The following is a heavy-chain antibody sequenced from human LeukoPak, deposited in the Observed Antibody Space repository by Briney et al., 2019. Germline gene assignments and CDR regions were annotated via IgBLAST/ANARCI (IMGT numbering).Heavy chain of an antibody. CDR3: ARSSGYLFDP. CDR1: GGSISSYY. Sequence: SETLSLTCTVSGGSISSYYWSWIRQPPGKGLEWIGYIYYSGSTNYNPSLKSRVTISVDTSKNQFSLKLSSVSAADTAVYYCARSSGYLFDPWGQGTLVTVSS. V-gene: IGHV4-59*08. D-gene: IGHD3-22*01. J-gene: IGHJ5*02. CDR2: IYYSGST.